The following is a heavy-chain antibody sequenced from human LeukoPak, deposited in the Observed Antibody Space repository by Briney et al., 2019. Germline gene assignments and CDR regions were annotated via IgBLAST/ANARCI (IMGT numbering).Heavy chain of an antibody. Sequence: SETLSLTCTVSGGSISSYYWNWIRQPPGKGLEWIGYTSYTGSTNYRPSLKSRVTISVDTSRNQFSLKLSSVTAADTAVYYCVRQDVVVITAATYYYGMDVWGQGTTVTVSS. D-gene: IGHD2-2*01. V-gene: IGHV4-59*08. CDR1: GGSISSYY. CDR3: VRQDVVVITAATYYYGMDV. J-gene: IGHJ6*02. CDR2: TSYTGST.